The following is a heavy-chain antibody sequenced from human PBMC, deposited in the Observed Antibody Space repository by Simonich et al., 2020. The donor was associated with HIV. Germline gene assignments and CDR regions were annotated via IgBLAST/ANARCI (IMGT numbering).Heavy chain of an antibody. CDR2: INHSGST. V-gene: IGHV4-34*02. J-gene: IGHJ4*02. CDR1: GGSFSGYY. CDR3: ARRAGYNFDY. D-gene: IGHD5-12*01. Sequence: QVQLQQWGAGLLKPSETLSLTCAVYGGSFSGYYWSWIPQPPGKGLEWIGEINHSGSTNYDPSLKSRVTISVDTSKNQFSLKLSSVTAADTAMYYCARRAGYNFDYGGQGTLVTVSS.